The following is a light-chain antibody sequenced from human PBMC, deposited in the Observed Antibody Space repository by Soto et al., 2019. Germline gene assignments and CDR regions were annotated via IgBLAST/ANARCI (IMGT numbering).Light chain of an antibody. V-gene: IGLV1-40*01. CDR1: SSNIGAGYD. CDR2: ANI. Sequence: QSVLTQPPSVSGAPGQRVTSSCTGSSSNIGAGYDVHWYQQLPGTAPKLLIYANINRPSGVPDRFSASKSGTSASLAITGLQAEDEADYYCQSYDTTWVFGGGTKLTVL. J-gene: IGLJ3*02. CDR3: QSYDTTWV.